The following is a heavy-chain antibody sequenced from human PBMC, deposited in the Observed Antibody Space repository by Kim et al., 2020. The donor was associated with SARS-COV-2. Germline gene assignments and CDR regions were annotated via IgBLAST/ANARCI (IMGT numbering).Heavy chain of an antibody. CDR1: GFNFSNYA. CDR2: IYRHGSKI. CDR3: PREGMEV. Sequence: GGSLRLSCSASGFNFSNYAMHWVRQGPGQVLEYVSSIYRHGSKISYAESVKGRFIISRDNSNNTLYLYMTRLRVEDTGVYYCPREGMEVWGQGTTVIVSS. J-gene: IGHJ6*01. V-gene: IGHV3-64*04.